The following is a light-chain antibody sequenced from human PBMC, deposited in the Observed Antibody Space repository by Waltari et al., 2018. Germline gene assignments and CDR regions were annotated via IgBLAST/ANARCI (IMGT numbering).Light chain of an antibody. V-gene: IGKV1-12*01. CDR1: QSISSW. CDR3: LQYSSSPLT. CDR2: KAS. J-gene: IGKJ4*01. Sequence: DIQMTQSPSSLSASVGDTVTITCRACQSISSWLSWSQQKPGKAPKLLIYKASSLQSGVPSRFSGSGSGTEFTLTISSLQPEDFATYYCLQYSSSPLTFGGGTKVEIK.